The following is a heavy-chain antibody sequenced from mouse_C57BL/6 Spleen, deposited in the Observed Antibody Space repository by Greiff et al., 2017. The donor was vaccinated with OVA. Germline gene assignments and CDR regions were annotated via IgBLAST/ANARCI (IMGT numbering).Heavy chain of an antibody. CDR2: IDPSDSET. CDR1: GYTFTSYW. D-gene: IGHD3-3*01. CDR3: ARLRTVEDAMDY. J-gene: IGHJ4*01. Sequence: VQLQQSGAELVRPGSSVKLSCKASGYTFTSYWMHWVKQRPIQGLEWIGNIDPSDSETHYNQKFKDKATLTVDKSSSTAYMQLSSLTPEDSAVYYCARLRTVEDAMDYWGQGTSVTVSS. V-gene: IGHV1-52*01.